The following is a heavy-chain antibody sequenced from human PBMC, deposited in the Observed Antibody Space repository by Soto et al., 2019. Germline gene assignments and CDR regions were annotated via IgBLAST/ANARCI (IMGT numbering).Heavy chain of an antibody. D-gene: IGHD6-6*01. V-gene: IGHV1-69*13. J-gene: IGHJ6*02. CDR1: GGTFSSYA. CDR3: ARLSYSSSHQDYYYGMDV. CDR2: IIPIFGTA. Sequence: SVKVSCKASGGTFSSYAISWVRQAPGQGLEWMGGIIPIFGTANYAQKFQGRVTITADESTSTAYMELSSLRSEDTAVYDCARLSYSSSHQDYYYGMDVWGQGTTVTVSS.